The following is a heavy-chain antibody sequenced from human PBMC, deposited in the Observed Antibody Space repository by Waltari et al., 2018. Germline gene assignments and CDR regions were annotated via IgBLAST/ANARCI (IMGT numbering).Heavy chain of an antibody. CDR1: GDSITNPYL. CDR3: ARDRGRGLYLGS. CDR2: VHGSGRT. Sequence: QLQLQESGPGLVQPSGTLSPTCAVSGDSITNPYLWNWVRQSPGKGLEWIGQVHGSGRTNYNPSFASRITVTLDPYNSQFSLKVASATAADTAVYYCARDRGRGLYLGSWGPGTLVTVSP. D-gene: IGHD2-15*01. V-gene: IGHV4-4*02. J-gene: IGHJ4*02.